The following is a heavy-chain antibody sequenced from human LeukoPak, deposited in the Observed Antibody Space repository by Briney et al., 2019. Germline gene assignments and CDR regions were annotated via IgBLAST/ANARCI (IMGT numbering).Heavy chain of an antibody. D-gene: IGHD3-16*01. CDR1: GGSISSGGYS. Sequence: SETLSLTCAVSGGSISSGGYSWSWIRQPPGKGLEWIGYIYHSGSTYYNPSLKSRVTISVDRSKNQFSLKLSSVTAADTAVYYCASRGEDYYYGMDVWGQGTTVTVSS. CDR2: IYHSGST. CDR3: ASRGEDYYYGMDV. V-gene: IGHV4-30-2*01. J-gene: IGHJ6*02.